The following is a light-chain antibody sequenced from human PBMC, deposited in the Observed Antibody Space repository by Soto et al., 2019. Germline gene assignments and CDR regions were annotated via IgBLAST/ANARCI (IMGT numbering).Light chain of an antibody. CDR2: DAS. V-gene: IGKV3-11*01. Sequence: EIVLTQSPAILSLSPGERATLSCRASQSVSSYLAWYQQKPGQAPRLLIYDASNRATGIPARFSGSGSGTDFTLTISSLEPEDFAVYYCQQRSNWPRTFCQGTKVEIK. CDR3: QQRSNWPRT. CDR1: QSVSSY. J-gene: IGKJ1*01.